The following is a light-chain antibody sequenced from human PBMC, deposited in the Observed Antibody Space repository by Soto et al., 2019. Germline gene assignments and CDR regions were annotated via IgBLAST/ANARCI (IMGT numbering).Light chain of an antibody. CDR1: SSDVGGYNS. J-gene: IGLJ1*01. V-gene: IGLV2-14*01. CDR3: SSYTGPRTLDV. Sequence: QSALTQPASVSGSPGQSITISCTGTSSDVGGYNSVSWYRQHPGKAPKLIIYDVTNRPSGVSSRFPAAKSGYTAYLNIFGLQAEHEDDYYCSSYTGPRTLDVLRTGTHLTVL. CDR2: DVT.